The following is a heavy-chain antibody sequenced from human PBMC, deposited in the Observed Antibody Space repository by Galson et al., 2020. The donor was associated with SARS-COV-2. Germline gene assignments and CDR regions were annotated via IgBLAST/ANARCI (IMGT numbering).Heavy chain of an antibody. J-gene: IGHJ4*02. CDR2: MSSNGGTS. D-gene: IGHD6-19*01. V-gene: IGHV3-64D*09. Sequence: GESLKISCSASGFIFSDFAMHWVRQAPGKGLEYVSAMSSNGGTSFYVDSVNGRFTMSRDNSKNTFYLDMTGLRFEDTALYYCLSFSSSRQTNWGQGTLVTVSP. CDR3: LSFSSSRQTN. CDR1: GFIFSDFA.